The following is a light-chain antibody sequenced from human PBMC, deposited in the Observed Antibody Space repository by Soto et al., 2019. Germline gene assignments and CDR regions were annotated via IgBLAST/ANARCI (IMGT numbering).Light chain of an antibody. CDR3: QQSYSAPYT. Sequence: DIQITQSPSSLSSSVGDRVTITCRASQSISSYLNWYQQKPGKAPNLLIYAASSLHSGVPSRFSGRGSGTDFTLTISSLQTEDFATYYCQQSYSAPYTFGQGTKVDIK. J-gene: IGKJ2*01. CDR1: QSISSY. CDR2: AAS. V-gene: IGKV1-39*01.